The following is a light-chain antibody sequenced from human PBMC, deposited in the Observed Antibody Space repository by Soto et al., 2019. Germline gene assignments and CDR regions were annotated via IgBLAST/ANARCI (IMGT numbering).Light chain of an antibody. Sequence: EIVMTQSPATLSVSPGERATLSCRASQSVSSNLAWYQHQPGQAPRVLIYGASTRATGFPARFSGSGSETEFTLTISSLQSEDFAVYYCQQFNNWPHTFGQGTRLEIK. J-gene: IGKJ2*01. CDR3: QQFNNWPHT. CDR2: GAS. CDR1: QSVSSN. V-gene: IGKV3-15*01.